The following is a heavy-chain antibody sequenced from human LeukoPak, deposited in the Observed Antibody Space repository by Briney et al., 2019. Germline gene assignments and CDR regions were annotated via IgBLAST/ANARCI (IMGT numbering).Heavy chain of an antibody. CDR3: ARVGSRYCSGANCYDGF. CDR1: GFAFSSLA. D-gene: IGHD2-15*01. J-gene: IGHJ4*02. Sequence: GGSLRLSCAVSGFAFSSLAMHWVRQAPGKGLEWVAFISYDGNNQYYADSVKGRFTISRDNSKNTLYLQMNNLRAEDTAIFYCARVGSRYCSGANCYDGFWGQGTLVSVSS. V-gene: IGHV3-30-3*01. CDR2: ISYDGNNQ.